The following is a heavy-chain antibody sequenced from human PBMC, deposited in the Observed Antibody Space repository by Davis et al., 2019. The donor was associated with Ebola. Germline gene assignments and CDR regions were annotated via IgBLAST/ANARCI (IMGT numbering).Heavy chain of an antibody. Sequence: GGPLRLSCAASGFTVRSTYMSWVRQPPGKGLEWISSISSSGTITYYADSVKGRFTIARDSSKNTLDLQMNSLRAEDTALYSCTKGDRDYSSSTFDYWGQGTLVTGSS. CDR2: ISSSGTIT. V-gene: IGHV3-23*01. D-gene: IGHD3-22*01. CDR1: GFTVRSTY. J-gene: IGHJ4*02. CDR3: TKGDRDYSSSTFDY.